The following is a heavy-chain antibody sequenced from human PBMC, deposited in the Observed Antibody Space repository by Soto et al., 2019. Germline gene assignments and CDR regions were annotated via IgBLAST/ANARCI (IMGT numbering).Heavy chain of an antibody. Sequence: QITLKESGPTLVKPTQTLAVTCTFSGFSLSTTGVGVGWIRQPPGKALEWLALIYWNDDMRYSPSLKSRLTITKDTSKKQVLFTMPNVDPVDTATYYCAHMTYPAVNFDIWGQGTMVTVSS. CDR3: AHMTYPAVNFDI. J-gene: IGHJ3*02. D-gene: IGHD2-2*01. CDR1: GFSLSTTGVG. V-gene: IGHV2-5*01. CDR2: IYWNDDM.